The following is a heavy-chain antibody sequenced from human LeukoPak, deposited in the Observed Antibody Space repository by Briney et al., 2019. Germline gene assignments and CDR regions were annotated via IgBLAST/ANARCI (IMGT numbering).Heavy chain of an antibody. CDR1: GFTVSSNS. CDR2: IYSDNT. Sequence: GGSLRLSCTVSGFTVSSNSMCWVRQAPGKGLEWVSFIYSDNTHYSDSVKGRFTISRDNSKNTLYLQMNSLRAEDTAVYYCARRAGAYSHPYDYWGQGTLVTVSS. V-gene: IGHV3-53*01. CDR3: ARRAGAYSHPYDY. J-gene: IGHJ4*02. D-gene: IGHD4/OR15-4a*01.